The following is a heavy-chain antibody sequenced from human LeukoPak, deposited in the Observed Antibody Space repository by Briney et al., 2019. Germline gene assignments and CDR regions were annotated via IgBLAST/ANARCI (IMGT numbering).Heavy chain of an antibody. V-gene: IGHV3-30*02. D-gene: IGHD4-17*01. Sequence: GGSLRLSCAASGFTFSSYGMHWVRQAPGKGLEWVAFTQYDGSNQFYADSVKGRFTISRDNAKNSLYLQMNSLRAEDTAVYYCVYSGDYEKGYWGQGTLVTVSS. CDR1: GFTFSSYG. J-gene: IGHJ4*02. CDR2: TQYDGSNQ. CDR3: VYSGDYEKGY.